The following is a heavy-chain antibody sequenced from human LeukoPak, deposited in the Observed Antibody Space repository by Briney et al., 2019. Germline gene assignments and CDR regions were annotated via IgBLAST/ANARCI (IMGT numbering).Heavy chain of an antibody. V-gene: IGHV4-4*02. CDR1: GGSISSSNW. D-gene: IGHD2-8*01. Sequence: SGTLSLTCAVSGGSISSSNWWSWVRQPPGKGLEWIGEIYHSGSTNYNPSLKSRVTISVDKSKNQFSLKLSSVTAADTAVYYCAKDSWSGNGIYDPFDIWGQGTLVTVPS. J-gene: IGHJ3*02. CDR2: IYHSGST. CDR3: AKDSWSGNGIYDPFDI.